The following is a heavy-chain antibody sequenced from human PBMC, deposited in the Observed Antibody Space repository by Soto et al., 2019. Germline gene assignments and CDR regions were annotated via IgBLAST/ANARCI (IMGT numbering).Heavy chain of an antibody. J-gene: IGHJ5*02. D-gene: IGHD3-16*01. CDR2: IYATGTT. CDR3: VRDGSKSLRDWFDP. Sequence: QVQLEESGPGLLKPSETLSLTCNVSGTSISGYYWSWIRQSAGKGLEWIGRIYATGTTNYSPALKSRITMSVDTSTRELSLKLTSVTAADTGIYYCVRDGSKSLRDWFDPWGRGISVTVSS. CDR1: GTSISGYY. V-gene: IGHV4-4*07.